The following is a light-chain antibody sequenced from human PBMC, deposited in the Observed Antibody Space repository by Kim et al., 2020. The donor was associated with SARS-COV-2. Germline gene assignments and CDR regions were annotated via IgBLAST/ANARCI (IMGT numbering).Light chain of an antibody. V-gene: IGLV1-47*01. J-gene: IGLJ3*02. Sequence: GRTVTIACSGSASNIGSHYVYWFQQLPGSAPNLLIYMDDQRPSGVPDRFSGSRSGTSASLAISGLRPEDDADYHCATWDAGLSGPVFGGGTQLTVL. CDR3: ATWDAGLSGPV. CDR1: ASNIGSHY. CDR2: MDD.